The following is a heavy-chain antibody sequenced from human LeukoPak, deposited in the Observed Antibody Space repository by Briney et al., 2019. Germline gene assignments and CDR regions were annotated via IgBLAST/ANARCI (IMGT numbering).Heavy chain of an antibody. J-gene: IGHJ4*02. D-gene: IGHD3-22*01. V-gene: IGHV1-18*01. CDR3: ARDHDPHYYDSSGYYDY. CDR1: GYTFTSYD. CDR2: ISAYSGNT. Sequence: ASVKVSCKASGYTFTSYDISWVRQAPGQGPEWMGWISAYSGNTNYAQKLQGRVTMTTDTSTSTAYMELRSLRSDDTAVYYCARDHDPHYYDSSGYYDYWGQGTLVTVSS.